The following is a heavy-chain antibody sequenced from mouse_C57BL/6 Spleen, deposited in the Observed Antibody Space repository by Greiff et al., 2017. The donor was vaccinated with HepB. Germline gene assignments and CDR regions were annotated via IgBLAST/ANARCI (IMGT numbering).Heavy chain of an antibody. Sequence: EVKLMESGPGLAKPSQTLSLTCSVTGYSITSDYWNWIRKIPGNKLEYMGYISYSGSTYYNPSLKSRISITRDTSKNQYYLQLNSVTTEDTATYYCARGGDFYYFDYWGQGTTLTVSS. CDR1: GYSITSDY. V-gene: IGHV3-8*01. CDR3: ARGGDFYYFDY. D-gene: IGHD3-3*01. CDR2: ISYSGST. J-gene: IGHJ2*01.